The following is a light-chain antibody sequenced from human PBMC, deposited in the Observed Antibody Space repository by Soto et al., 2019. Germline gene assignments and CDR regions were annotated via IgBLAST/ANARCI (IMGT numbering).Light chain of an antibody. CDR1: QSVSSN. CDR2: GAS. Sequence: EIVMTQSPATLSVSPGERATLSCRASQSVSSNLAWYQQKPGQAPRLLIYGASTRATGIPARFSGSGSATDFTLTISSLQSEDFAVYYCQQYNNWPHTIGQGTKLEIK. J-gene: IGKJ2*01. V-gene: IGKV3-15*01. CDR3: QQYNNWPHT.